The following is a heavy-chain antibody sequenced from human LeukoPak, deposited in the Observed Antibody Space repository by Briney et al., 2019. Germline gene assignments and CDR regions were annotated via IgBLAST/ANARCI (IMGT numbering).Heavy chain of an antibody. D-gene: IGHD3-22*01. CDR1: GGSISSYY. CDR3: ARRLYYYDSTFDY. Sequence: SETLSLTCTVSGGSISSYYWSWIRQPPGKGLEWIGYIYYSGNTNYNPSLKSRVTISVDTSKNQFSLKLSSVTAADTAVYYCARRLYYYDSTFDYWGQGTLVTVSS. J-gene: IGHJ4*02. V-gene: IGHV4-59*01. CDR2: IYYSGNT.